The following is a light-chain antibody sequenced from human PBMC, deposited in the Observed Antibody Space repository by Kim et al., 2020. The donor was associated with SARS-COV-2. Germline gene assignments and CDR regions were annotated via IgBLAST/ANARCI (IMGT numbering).Light chain of an antibody. Sequence: ECVGDRVAITCRASQSISSRLAWYQQKPGEAPKLLMYKTSSLESGVPSRFSGSESGTEFTLTISSLQPDDFATYYCQQYNSYPWTFGQGTKVDIK. CDR3: QQYNSYPWT. CDR2: KTS. V-gene: IGKV1-5*03. J-gene: IGKJ1*01. CDR1: QSISSR.